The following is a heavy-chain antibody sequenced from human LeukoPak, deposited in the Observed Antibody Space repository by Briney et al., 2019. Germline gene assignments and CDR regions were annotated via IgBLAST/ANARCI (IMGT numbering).Heavy chain of an antibody. J-gene: IGHJ4*02. CDR1: GGSISSYY. CDR3: AKDGRFLGFDY. CDR2: IYYSGST. Sequence: SETLSLTCTVSGGSISSYYWSWLRQPPGKGLEWIGYIYYSGSTNYNPSLKSRVTISVDTSKNQFSLKLSSVTAADTAVYYCAKDGRFLGFDYWGQGTLVTVSS. D-gene: IGHD3-3*01. V-gene: IGHV4-59*01.